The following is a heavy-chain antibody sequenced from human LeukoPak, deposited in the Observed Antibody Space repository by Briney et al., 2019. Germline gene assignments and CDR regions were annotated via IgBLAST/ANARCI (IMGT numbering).Heavy chain of an antibody. J-gene: IGHJ5*02. Sequence: SETLSLTCTVSGGSISSYYWSWIRQPPGKGLEWIGYIYHSGSTYYNPSLKSRVTISVDRSKNQFSLKLSSVTAADTAVYYCARAGSYYDILTGSNWFDPWGQGTLVTVSS. D-gene: IGHD3-9*01. CDR2: IYHSGST. CDR1: GGSISSYY. CDR3: ARAGSYYDILTGSNWFDP. V-gene: IGHV4-59*12.